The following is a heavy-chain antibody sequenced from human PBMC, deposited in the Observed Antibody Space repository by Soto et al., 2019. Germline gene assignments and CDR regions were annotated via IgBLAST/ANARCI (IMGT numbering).Heavy chain of an antibody. CDR1: GFTFSSFW. CDR3: TSDRYPRFYHGSGSYPYY. CDR2: IKTDGSET. J-gene: IGHJ4*02. Sequence: GGSLRLSCAASGFTFSSFWMSWVRQAPGKGPEWVANIKTDGSETHYVDSVKGRFTISRDNPKTSLFLQMNSLRVEDTAVYFCTSDRYPRFYHGSGSYPYYWGQGTPVTVSS. V-gene: IGHV3-7*03. D-gene: IGHD3-10*01.